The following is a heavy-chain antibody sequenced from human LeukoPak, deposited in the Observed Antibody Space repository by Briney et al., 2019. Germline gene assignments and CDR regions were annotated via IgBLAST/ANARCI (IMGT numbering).Heavy chain of an antibody. Sequence: GESLKISCKGSGYTFTSYWITWVRHVPGKGLEWMGWIDPTESYAYYSPSFQGHVTISADKSISTAYVQWSSLKASDSAMYYCARGATVTGDWYFDLWGRGTLVTVSA. J-gene: IGHJ2*01. D-gene: IGHD4-17*01. CDR3: ARGATVTGDWYFDL. V-gene: IGHV5-10-1*01. CDR1: GYTFTSYW. CDR2: IDPTESYA.